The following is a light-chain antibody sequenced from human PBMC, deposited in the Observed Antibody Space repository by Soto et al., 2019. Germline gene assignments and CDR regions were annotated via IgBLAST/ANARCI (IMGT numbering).Light chain of an antibody. Sequence: EIVLTQSPATLSVSPGERATLSCRSSQSVSTNLAWYQQKPGQAPRLLIYDASTRATGIPAKFSGSGSGTEFTPTISSLQSEDFAVYYCQQYRNWRTITFGQGTRLEIK. CDR1: QSVSTN. V-gene: IGKV3D-15*01. J-gene: IGKJ5*01. CDR2: DAS. CDR3: QQYRNWRTIT.